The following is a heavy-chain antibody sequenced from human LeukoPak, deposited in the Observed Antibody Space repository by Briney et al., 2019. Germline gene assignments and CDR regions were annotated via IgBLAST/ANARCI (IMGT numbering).Heavy chain of an antibody. CDR2: FDPEDGET. J-gene: IGHJ5*02. Sequence: ASVKVSCKVSGYTLTELSMHWVRQAPGKGLEWMGGFDPEDGETIYAQKFRGRVTMTEDTSTDTAYMELSSLRSEDTAVYYCATAYSSGPNWFDPWGQGTLVTVSS. CDR1: GYTLTELS. CDR3: ATAYSSGPNWFDP. V-gene: IGHV1-24*01. D-gene: IGHD6-19*01.